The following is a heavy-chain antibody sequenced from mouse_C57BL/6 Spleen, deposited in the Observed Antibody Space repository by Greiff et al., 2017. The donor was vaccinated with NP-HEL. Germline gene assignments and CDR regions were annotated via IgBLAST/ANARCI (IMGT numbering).Heavy chain of an antibody. CDR2: IDPSDSET. CDR3: ARIYYYGSSYAWFAY. J-gene: IGHJ3*01. Sequence: QVQLKQPGAELVRPGSSVKLSCKASGYTFTSYWMHWVKQRPIQGLEWIGNIDPSDSETHYNQKFKDKATLTVDKSSSTAYMQLSSLTSEDSAVYYCARIYYYGSSYAWFAYWGQGTLVTVSA. D-gene: IGHD1-1*01. CDR1: GYTFTSYW. V-gene: IGHV1-52*01.